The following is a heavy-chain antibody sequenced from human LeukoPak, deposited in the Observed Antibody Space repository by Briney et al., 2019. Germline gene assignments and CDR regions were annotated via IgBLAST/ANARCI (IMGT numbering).Heavy chain of an antibody. Sequence: GGSLRLSCAASGFTFSSYWMSWVRQAPGKGLEWVANIKQDGSEKYYVDSVKGRFTISRDNAKNSLYLQMNSLRAEDTAVYYCARDVLLWFGPEGAFDIWGQGTMVTVSS. CDR2: IKQDGSEK. J-gene: IGHJ3*02. V-gene: IGHV3-7*03. CDR1: GFTFSSYW. D-gene: IGHD3-10*01. CDR3: ARDVLLWFGPEGAFDI.